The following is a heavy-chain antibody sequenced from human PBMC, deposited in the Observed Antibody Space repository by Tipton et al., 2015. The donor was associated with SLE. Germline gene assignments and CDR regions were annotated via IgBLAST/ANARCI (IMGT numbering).Heavy chain of an antibody. CDR3: ARDQFYDTAMVYYFDY. CDR1: EFRFSSFW. D-gene: IGHD5-18*01. CDR2: IKEDGSEK. V-gene: IGHV3-7*01. Sequence: SLRLSCAASEFRFSSFWMSWVRQAPGKGLEWVANIKEDGSEKYYVDSVKGRFTISRDNAKNSLYLQMNSLRAEDTAVYYCARDQFYDTAMVYYFDYWGQGTLVTVSS. J-gene: IGHJ4*02.